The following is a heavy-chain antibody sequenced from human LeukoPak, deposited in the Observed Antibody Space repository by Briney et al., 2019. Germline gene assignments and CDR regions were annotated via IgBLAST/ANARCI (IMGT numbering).Heavy chain of an antibody. Sequence: GGSLRLSCVASGFTFSAYGMHWVRQAPGKGLEYVSAINTNGGSTYYANSVKGRFTISRDNFRSTLYLQMGSLRTEDMAVYYCAREGSYGESDYWGQGTLVTVSS. J-gene: IGHJ4*02. V-gene: IGHV3-64*01. D-gene: IGHD3-16*01. CDR2: INTNGGST. CDR3: AREGSYGESDY. CDR1: GFTFSAYG.